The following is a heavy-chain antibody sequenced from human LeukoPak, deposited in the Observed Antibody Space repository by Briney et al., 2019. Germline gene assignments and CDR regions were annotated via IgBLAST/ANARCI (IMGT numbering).Heavy chain of an antibody. CDR2: IIPIFGTA. Sequence: ASVKVSCKASGGTFSSYAISWVRQAPGQGLEWMGRIIPIFGTANYAQKFQGRVTITTDESTSTAYMELSSLRSEDTAVYYCANSQGASSSRYPARFDPWGQGTLVTVSS. V-gene: IGHV1-69*05. J-gene: IGHJ5*02. CDR3: ANSQGASSSRYPARFDP. CDR1: GGTFSSYA. D-gene: IGHD6-13*01.